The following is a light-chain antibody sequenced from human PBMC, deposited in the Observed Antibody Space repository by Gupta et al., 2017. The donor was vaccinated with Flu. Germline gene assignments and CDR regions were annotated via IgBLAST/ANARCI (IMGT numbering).Light chain of an antibody. CDR1: QSLLYSDGNTH. CDR2: KVS. V-gene: IGKV2-30*01. Sequence: DVVLTQSPLSLPVTLGQPASISCTSSQSLLYSDGNTHLNWFLQRPGQSPRRLIYKVSNRDSGVPDRFSGSGSGTDFTLKISRVEAEDVGVYYCRQGTHWPHIFGQGTKLEI. J-gene: IGKJ2*01. CDR3: RQGTHWPHI.